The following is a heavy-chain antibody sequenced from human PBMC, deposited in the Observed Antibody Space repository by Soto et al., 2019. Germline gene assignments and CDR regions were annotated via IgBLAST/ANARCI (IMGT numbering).Heavy chain of an antibody. Sequence: QVQLVESGGGVVQPGRSLRLSCAASGFTFSSYGMHWVRQAPGKGLEGVAVIWYDGSNKYYADSVKGRFTISRDNSKNTLYLQMNSLRAEDTAVYYCARDSESGDYGYWGQGTLVTVSS. CDR3: ARDSESGDYGY. D-gene: IGHD4-17*01. CDR1: GFTFSSYG. V-gene: IGHV3-33*01. J-gene: IGHJ4*02. CDR2: IWYDGSNK.